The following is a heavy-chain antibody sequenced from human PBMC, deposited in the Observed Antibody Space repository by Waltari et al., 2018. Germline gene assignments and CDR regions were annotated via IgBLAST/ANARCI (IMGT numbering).Heavy chain of an antibody. CDR2: IYYSGST. V-gene: IGHV4-59*01. CDR3: ARVRGYYDSSGLPRLFDY. D-gene: IGHD3-22*01. J-gene: IGHJ4*02. Sequence: QVQLQESGPGLVKPSETLSLTCTGSGGPLSRYYWRWIRQPPGQGLEWIGYIYYSGSTNYNPSLKSRVTISVDTSKNQFSLKLSSVTAADTAVYYCARVRGYYDSSGLPRLFDYWGQGTLVTVSS. CDR1: GGPLSRYY.